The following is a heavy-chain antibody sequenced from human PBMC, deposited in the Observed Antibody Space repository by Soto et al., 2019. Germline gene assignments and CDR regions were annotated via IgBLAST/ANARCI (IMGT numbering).Heavy chain of an antibody. V-gene: IGHV4-59*13. D-gene: IGHD3-3*01. CDR1: GGSISSYY. CDR3: ARGPNYDFWSGYFRG. J-gene: IGHJ4*02. Sequence: SETLSLTCDVSGGSISSYYWGWIRQPPGKGLEWVGYAYYTGTTSYNPSLKSRVSISVDKSRNQFAMKLRSVTAADTAVYYCARGPNYDFWSGYFRGWGQGSLVTVSS. CDR2: AYYTGTT.